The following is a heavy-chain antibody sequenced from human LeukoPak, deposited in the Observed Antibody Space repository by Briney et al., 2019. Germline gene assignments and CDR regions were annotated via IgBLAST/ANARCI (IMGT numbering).Heavy chain of an antibody. CDR3: ARGGDILPGYYWDRPYFDS. J-gene: IGHJ4*01. Sequence: PSETLSLTCAVYGGSFSGYYWSWIRQPPGKGLEWIGEINHSGSTNYNPSLKSRVTISVDTSKNQFSLKLSSVTAADTAVYYCARGGDILPGYYWDRPYFDSWGQEPWSPSPQ. CDR2: INHSGST. V-gene: IGHV4-34*01. D-gene: IGHD3-9*01. CDR1: GGSFSGYY.